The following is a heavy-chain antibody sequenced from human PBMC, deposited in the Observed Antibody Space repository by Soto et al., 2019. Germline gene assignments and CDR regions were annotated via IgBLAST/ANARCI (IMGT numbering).Heavy chain of an antibody. J-gene: IGHJ6*02. D-gene: IGHD3-10*01. CDR1: GYTFTGYY. CDR3: ARGGSLWFGELSAYYYGMDV. V-gene: IGHV1-2*04. Sequence: ASVKVSCKASGYTFTGYYMHWVRQAPGQGLEWKGWINPNSGGTNYAQNFQGWVTMTRDTSISTAYMELSRLRSDDTAVYYCARGGSLWFGELSAYYYGMDVWGQGTTVTVSS. CDR2: INPNSGGT.